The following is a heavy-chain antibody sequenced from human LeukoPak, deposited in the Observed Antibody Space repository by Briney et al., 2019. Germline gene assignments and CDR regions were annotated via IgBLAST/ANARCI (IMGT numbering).Heavy chain of an antibody. CDR2: IYPADSDI. J-gene: IGHJ5*02. V-gene: IGHV5-51*01. CDR3: ARQEYCSGGSCYTWFDP. CDR1: GYSINNYR. Sequence: GESLKISCKGSGYSINNYRIGWVRQMPGKGLEWMGIIYPADSDIRYSPSFQGQVTISADKSISTAYLQWSSLKASDTAMYYCARQEYCSGGSCYTWFDPWGQGTLVTVSS. D-gene: IGHD2-15*01.